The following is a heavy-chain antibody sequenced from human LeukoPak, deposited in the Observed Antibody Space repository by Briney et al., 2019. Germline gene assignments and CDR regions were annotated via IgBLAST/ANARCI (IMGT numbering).Heavy chain of an antibody. CDR1: GFTFSSYA. CDR3: AKASMVRGVITSPVRYFDY. CDR2: ISGSGGST. Sequence: GGSLRLSCAASGFTFSSYAMSWVRQAPGKGLEWVSAISGSGGSTYYADSVKGRFTISRDNSKNTLYLQMNSLRAEDTAVYYCAKASMVRGVITSPVRYFDYWGQGTLVTASS. D-gene: IGHD3-10*01. V-gene: IGHV3-23*01. J-gene: IGHJ4*02.